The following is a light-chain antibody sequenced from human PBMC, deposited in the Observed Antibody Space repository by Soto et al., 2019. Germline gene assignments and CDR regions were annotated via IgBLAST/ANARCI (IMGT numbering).Light chain of an antibody. CDR1: SSDVGEENY. V-gene: IGLV2-8*01. J-gene: IGLJ2*01. CDR3: SSFAGSPVV. CDR2: EVS. Sequence: QSALTQPPSASGSPGQSVTITCAGTSSDVGEENYVSWYQQHPGKVPKLILYEVSKRHSGVPDRFSGSRSGNTASLTVSGLHAEDEADYYCSSFAGSPVVFGGGTTVTVL.